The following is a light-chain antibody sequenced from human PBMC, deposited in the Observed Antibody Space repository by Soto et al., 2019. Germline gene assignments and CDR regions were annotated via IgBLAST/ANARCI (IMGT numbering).Light chain of an antibody. CDR1: ISDVVGYNY. J-gene: IGLJ1*01. CDR2: EVT. CDR3: TSYTSSITYV. Sequence: QSLLTLPACVSGSCGQSINMSCTGTISDVVGYNYVSWYQQHPGKAPKVVIYEVTYRPAGVSNRFSGSKSGNTAYLASSGLQAEDEADYYCTSYTSSITYVFVTGTKVTVL. V-gene: IGLV2-14*03.